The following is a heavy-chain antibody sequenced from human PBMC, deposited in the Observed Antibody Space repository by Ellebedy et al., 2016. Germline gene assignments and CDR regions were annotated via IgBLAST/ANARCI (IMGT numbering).Heavy chain of an antibody. CDR3: TTVYRYNYDSV. CDR1: GSTFSNAW. CDR2: IKSKTDGGAA. D-gene: IGHD5-18*01. Sequence: GGSLRLSCAASGSTFSNAWMNWVRQAPGKGLERVGRIKSKTDGGAADYAAPVKGRFTISRDDSKNTLYLQMNSLKTEDTAVYFCTTVYRYNYDSVWGQGTLVTVSS. J-gene: IGHJ4*02. V-gene: IGHV3-15*01.